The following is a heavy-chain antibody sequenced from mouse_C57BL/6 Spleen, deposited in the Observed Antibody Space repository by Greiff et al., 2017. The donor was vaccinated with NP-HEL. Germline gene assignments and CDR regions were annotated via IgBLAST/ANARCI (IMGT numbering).Heavy chain of an antibody. J-gene: IGHJ3*01. CDR3: ARETAQATAWCAY. CDR1: GYAFSSSW. D-gene: IGHD3-2*02. CDR2: IYPGDGDT. Sequence: QVQLQQSGPELVKPGASVKISCKASGYAFSSSWMNWVKQRPGKGLEWIGRIYPGDGDTNYNGKFKGKATLPADKSSITAYMQLSSLTSEDSAVYFCARETAQATAWCAYWGQGTLVTVSA. V-gene: IGHV1-82*01.